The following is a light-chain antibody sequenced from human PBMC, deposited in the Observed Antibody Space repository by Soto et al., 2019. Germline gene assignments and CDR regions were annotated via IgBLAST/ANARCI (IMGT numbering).Light chain of an antibody. CDR1: QSISNY. CDR2: HAA. Sequence: DIQMTQYPSSLSASVGDRVTITCRASQSISNYVVWYQQKPGKAPRLLIFHAATLHNGVPSRFSASGSGTDFTLTISSLQTDDFSTYLCQRSYSIPPTFGQGTKV. J-gene: IGKJ1*01. CDR3: QRSYSIPPT. V-gene: IGKV1-39*01.